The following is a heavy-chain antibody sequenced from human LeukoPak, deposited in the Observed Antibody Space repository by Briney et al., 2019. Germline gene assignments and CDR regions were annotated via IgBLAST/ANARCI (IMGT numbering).Heavy chain of an antibody. CDR2: ISSSGSTI. CDR3: ARDSRPNSSSSRKDFDY. V-gene: IGHV3-48*03. Sequence: GSLRLSCAASGFTFSSYEMNWVRQAPGKGLEWVSYISSSGSTIYYADSVKGRFTISRDNAKNSLYLQMNSLRAEDTAVYYCARDSRPNSSSSRKDFDYWGQRTLVTVSS. CDR1: GFTFSSYE. D-gene: IGHD6-6*01. J-gene: IGHJ4*02.